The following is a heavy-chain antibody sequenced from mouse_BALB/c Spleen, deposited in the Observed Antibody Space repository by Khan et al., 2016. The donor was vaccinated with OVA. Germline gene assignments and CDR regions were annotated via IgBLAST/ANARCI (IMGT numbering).Heavy chain of an antibody. V-gene: IGHV3-2*02. Sequence: VQLKESGPGLVKPSQSLSLTCTVTGYSITSDYAWNWIRQFSGNKLEWMAYISYSGSTSYHPSLKSRISITRDTSKNQFFLQLTSLTTEDTATYYCARRYYYGHWYFDVWGAGTTVTVSS. D-gene: IGHD1-1*01. CDR3: ARRYYYGHWYFDV. CDR1: GYSITSDYA. J-gene: IGHJ1*01. CDR2: ISYSGST.